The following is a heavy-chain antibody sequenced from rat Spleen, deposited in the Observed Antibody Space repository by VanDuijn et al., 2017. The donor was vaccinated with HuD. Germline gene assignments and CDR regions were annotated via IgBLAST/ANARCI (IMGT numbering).Heavy chain of an antibody. CDR2: ISYDGGST. CDR3: ARGLYSSYIYGVMDA. D-gene: IGHD1-2*01. J-gene: IGHJ4*01. CDR1: GFTFSDYG. Sequence: EVELVESGGGLVQPGRSMKLSCAASGFTFSDYGMHWIRQASTKGLEWVASISYDGGSTYYRDSVKGRFTISRDNAKNTLYLQMDSLRSEDTATYFCARGLYSSYIYGVMDAWGQGTSVTVSS. V-gene: IGHV5S13*01.